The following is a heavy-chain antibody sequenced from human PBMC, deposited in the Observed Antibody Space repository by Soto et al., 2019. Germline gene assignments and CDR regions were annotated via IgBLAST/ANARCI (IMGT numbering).Heavy chain of an antibody. J-gene: IGHJ4*02. CDR2: FYHSGST. Sequence: SETLSLTCAVSGHSISSGYYWGWIRQPPGEGLEWFGSFYHSGSTYYNPSLKSRVTISVDTSKNQFSLKLSSVTAADTAVYYCARGEYYGSGNYFDYWGQGTLVTVSS. D-gene: IGHD3-10*01. V-gene: IGHV4-38-2*01. CDR1: GHSISSGYY. CDR3: ARGEYYGSGNYFDY.